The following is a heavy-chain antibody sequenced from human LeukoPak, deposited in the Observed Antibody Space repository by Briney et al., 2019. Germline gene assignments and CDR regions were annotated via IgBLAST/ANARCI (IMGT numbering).Heavy chain of an antibody. D-gene: IGHD6-13*01. CDR2: IIPTFGTA. V-gene: IGHV1-69*05. J-gene: IGHJ3*02. CDR1: GGTFSSYA. CDR3: AREVSAAAPLRRAFDI. Sequence: SVKVSCKASGGTFSSYAISWVRQAPGQGLGWMGRIIPTFGTANYAQKFQGRVTITTDESTSTAYMELSSLRSEDTAVYYCAREVSAAAPLRRAFDIWGQGTMVTVSS.